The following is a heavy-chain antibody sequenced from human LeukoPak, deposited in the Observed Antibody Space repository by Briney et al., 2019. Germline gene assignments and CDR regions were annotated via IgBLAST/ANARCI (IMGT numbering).Heavy chain of an antibody. D-gene: IGHD6-13*01. CDR1: GYTFTSYI. CDR3: ARDRHIAAAVYYYYMDV. Sequence: ASVKVSCKASGYTFTSYIISWVRQAPGQGLEWMGWINAYNGKTDYAQRVQGRVTMTTDTSTSTAYIELRSLRSDDTAVYYCARDRHIAAAVYYYYMDVWSKGTPVTVPS. V-gene: IGHV1-18*01. J-gene: IGHJ6*03. CDR2: INAYNGKT.